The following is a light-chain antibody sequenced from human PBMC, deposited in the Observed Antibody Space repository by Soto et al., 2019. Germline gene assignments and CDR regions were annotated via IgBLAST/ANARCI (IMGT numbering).Light chain of an antibody. CDR1: SSDVGGYNH. J-gene: IGLJ2*01. V-gene: IGLV2-14*01. Sequence: QSALTQPASVSGSPGQSITISCTGTSSDVGGYNHVSWYQHSPGKAPKLILFVVSDRPSGVSHRFSGSKSGNTASLTISGLQAEDEADYYCCSYISLSTVVFGGGTKVTVL. CDR3: CSYISLSTVV. CDR2: VVS.